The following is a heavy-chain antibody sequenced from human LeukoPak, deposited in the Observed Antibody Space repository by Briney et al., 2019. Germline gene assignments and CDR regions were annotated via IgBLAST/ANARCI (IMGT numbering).Heavy chain of an antibody. J-gene: IGHJ4*02. V-gene: IGHV3-30*02. CDR3: ANDYNELFYFFDY. D-gene: IGHD1-14*01. CDR1: GFTFSTYG. CDR2: IRYDGSNK. Sequence: GGSLRLSCGASGFTFSTYGMHWVRQAPGKGLEWVAMIRYDGSNKYYADSVKGRFTISRDNSKNTMYLQMDSLRAEDTAVYYCANDYNELFYFFDYWGQGTLVTVSS.